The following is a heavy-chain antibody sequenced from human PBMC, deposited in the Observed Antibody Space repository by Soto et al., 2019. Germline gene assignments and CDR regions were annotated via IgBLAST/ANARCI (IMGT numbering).Heavy chain of an antibody. Sequence: EVQLVESRGGLVPPGGSLRLSCAASGFIFSSYWMHWVRQAPGKGLAWVSRINPDGSRTTYADSVTGRFTISRDNAKNTVFLQMNSLRAEDTAVYYCARVKLGSYDWFDPWGQGILVTVSS. CDR1: GFIFSSYW. CDR2: INPDGSRT. D-gene: IGHD3-16*01. CDR3: ARVKLGSYDWFDP. V-gene: IGHV3-74*01. J-gene: IGHJ5*02.